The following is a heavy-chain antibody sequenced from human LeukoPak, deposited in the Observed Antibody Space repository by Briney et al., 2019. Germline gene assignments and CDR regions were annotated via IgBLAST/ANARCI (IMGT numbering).Heavy chain of an antibody. Sequence: PSETLSLTCAVYGGSFGVSCWSWIRQSPGKGLEWIGEIDHSGSTNFNPSLKSRVTISVDTSKNQFSLKLSSVTAADTGIYYCVRDKRTTARLGFYNYYGMDVWGQGTTVTVSS. CDR1: GGSFGVSC. J-gene: IGHJ6*02. CDR2: IDHSGST. D-gene: IGHD6-6*01. CDR3: VRDKRTTARLGFYNYYGMDV. V-gene: IGHV4-34*01.